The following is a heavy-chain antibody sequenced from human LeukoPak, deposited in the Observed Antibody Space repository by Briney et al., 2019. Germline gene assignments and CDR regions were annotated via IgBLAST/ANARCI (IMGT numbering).Heavy chain of an antibody. D-gene: IGHD2/OR15-2a*01. CDR1: GGSISSSSYY. J-gene: IGHJ6*03. Sequence: LSLTCTVSGGSISSSSYYWGWIRQAPGKGLEWVSYISSSGSTIYYADSVKGRFTISRDNAKNSLYLQMNSLRAEDTAVYYCARFYRNYYYYMDVWGKGTTVTVSS. V-gene: IGHV3-11*04. CDR3: ARFYRNYYYYMDV. CDR2: ISSSGSTI.